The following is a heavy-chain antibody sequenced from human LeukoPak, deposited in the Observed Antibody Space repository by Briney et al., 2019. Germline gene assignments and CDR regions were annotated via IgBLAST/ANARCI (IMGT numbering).Heavy chain of an antibody. V-gene: IGHV4-4*07. CDR3: ARGPIPMYSSSWYFDY. Sequence: PSETLSLTCTVSGGSISSYYWSWIRQPAGKGLEWIGRIYTSGSTNYNPSLKSRVTMSVDTSKNQSPLKLSSVTAADTALYYCARGPIPMYSSSWYFDYWGQGTLVTVSS. D-gene: IGHD6-13*01. J-gene: IGHJ4*02. CDR1: GGSISSYY. CDR2: IYTSGST.